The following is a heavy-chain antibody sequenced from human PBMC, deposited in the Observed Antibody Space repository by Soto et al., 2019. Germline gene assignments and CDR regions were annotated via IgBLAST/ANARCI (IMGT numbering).Heavy chain of an antibody. J-gene: IGHJ5*02. CDR3: AKDLRDIVVVQDNLIS. V-gene: IGHV3-23*01. CDR2: ISGSGAAT. CDR1: GFTFFTCA. Sequence: EVQLLESGGGSVQTGGSLRLSCAASGFTFFTCAMTWVRQTPGKRLEWVSTISGSGAATYYADSVKGRFTISRDNSKNTLYLQMNRLRDEDTAAYYCAKDLRDIVVVQDNLISWGQGTLVTVSS. D-gene: IGHD2-2*01.